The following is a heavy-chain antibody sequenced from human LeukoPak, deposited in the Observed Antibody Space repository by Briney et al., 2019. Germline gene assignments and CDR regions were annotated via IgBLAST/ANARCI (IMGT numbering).Heavy chain of an antibody. D-gene: IGHD2-15*01. J-gene: IGHJ5*02. CDR3: ARTRVRYCSGGSCFRAATFDP. CDR1: GYIFSVYY. CDR2: VNPNSGGT. Sequence: ASVKVSCKASGYIFSVYYMNWVRQAPGQGLEWMGWVNPNSGGTNYAQKFQGRVTMTRDTSISTAYMELTNLTSDDTAVYYCARTRVRYCSGGSCFRAATFDPWGQGTLVTVSS. V-gene: IGHV1-2*02.